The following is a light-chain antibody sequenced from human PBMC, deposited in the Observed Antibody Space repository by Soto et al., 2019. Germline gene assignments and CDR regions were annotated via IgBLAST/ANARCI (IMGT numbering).Light chain of an antibody. J-gene: IGKJ5*01. V-gene: IGKV3-15*01. CDR3: QQYNTWPPIT. Sequence: VLTQSPETLSVSPGERATLSCRASQSVSTNLAWYQQKPGQAPRLLIYDASTRATGIPARFSGSGSGTEFTLTISSLQSEDFAVYFCQQYNTWPPITFGQGTRLEIK. CDR2: DAS. CDR1: QSVSTN.